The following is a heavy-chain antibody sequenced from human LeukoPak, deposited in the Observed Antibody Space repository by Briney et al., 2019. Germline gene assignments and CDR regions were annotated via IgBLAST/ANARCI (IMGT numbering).Heavy chain of an antibody. CDR1: GYTLTNYA. Sequence: GASVKVSCKASGYTLTNYAIHWVRQAPGQRLEWVGWFNSDTGNTEYSQKFQGRVTISRDTSANTAYMELNRLRPEDTAVFYCVRGGPNKSGWTLDYWGQGTLVTVSS. CDR2: FNSDTGNT. J-gene: IGHJ4*02. D-gene: IGHD6-19*01. CDR3: VRGGPNKSGWTLDY. V-gene: IGHV1-3*01.